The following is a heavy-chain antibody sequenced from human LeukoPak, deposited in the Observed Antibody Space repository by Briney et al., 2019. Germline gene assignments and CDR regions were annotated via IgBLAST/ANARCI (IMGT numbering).Heavy chain of an antibody. CDR3: ARDLGNMIHDAFDI. D-gene: IGHD3-16*01. CDR2: ISAYNGDT. J-gene: IGHJ3*02. V-gene: IGHV1-18*01. CDR1: GYTFTNFG. Sequence: AASVKVSCKASGYTFTNFGINWVRQAPGQGLEWMGWISAYNGDTNYAQKLQGRVTMTTDTSTSTAYMELRSLRSDDTAVYYCARDLGNMIHDAFDIWGQGTMVTVSS.